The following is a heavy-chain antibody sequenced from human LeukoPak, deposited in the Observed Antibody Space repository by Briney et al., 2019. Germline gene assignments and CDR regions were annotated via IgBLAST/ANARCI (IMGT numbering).Heavy chain of an antibody. D-gene: IGHD4-17*01. CDR2: IYSGGST. V-gene: IGHV3-66*01. J-gene: IGHJ4*02. CDR3: ARATTVTTPFDY. Sequence: GGSLRLSCAASGFTVSSNYMSWVRQAPGKGLEWVSVIYSGGSTYYADSVKGRFTISRDNSKNTLYLQMNSLRAEDTAVYYCARATTVTTPFDYWGQGTLVTVSS. CDR1: GFTVSSNY.